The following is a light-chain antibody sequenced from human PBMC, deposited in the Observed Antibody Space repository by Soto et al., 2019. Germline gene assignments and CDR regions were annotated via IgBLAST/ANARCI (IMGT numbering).Light chain of an antibody. CDR3: CSYSGGRSLV. Sequence: QSALTQPASVSGSPGQSITISCTGTTSDVGSYNRVSWYQQHPGKAHTLIIFEVTERPSGGSNRCSGSKSGNTASLTISGVEVEDEADYNCCSYSGGRSLVFGGGTKLTVL. CDR2: EVT. V-gene: IGLV2-23*02. J-gene: IGLJ3*02. CDR1: TSDVGSYNR.